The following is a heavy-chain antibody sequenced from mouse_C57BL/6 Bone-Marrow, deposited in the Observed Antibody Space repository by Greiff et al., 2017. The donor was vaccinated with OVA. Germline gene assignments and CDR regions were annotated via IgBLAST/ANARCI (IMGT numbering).Heavy chain of an antibody. D-gene: IGHD1-1*01. J-gene: IGHJ3*01. CDR3: YGSSYWFAY. CDR2: IYPRSGNT. V-gene: IGHV1-81*01. CDR1: GYTFTGYG. Sequence: VQLQQSGAELARPGASVKLSCKASGYTFTGYGISWVQQSTGQGLEWIGEIYPRSGNTYYNEKFKGKATLTADHSSSPAYMAIRSLTSEDSAVYCCYGSSYWFAYWGQGTRVTVSA.